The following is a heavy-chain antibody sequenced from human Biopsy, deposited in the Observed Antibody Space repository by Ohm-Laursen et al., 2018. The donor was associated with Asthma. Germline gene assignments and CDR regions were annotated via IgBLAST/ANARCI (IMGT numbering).Heavy chain of an antibody. Sequence: TLSLTCAVSGASIATSPSYWSWLRLLPGKGLEWIGCIYYRGETFFNPSLKNPLFMSLDSSKNQFSLKMSSVTVADTAVYFCARNLPGYTYGPFEDWGQGTLVTVSS. CDR2: IYYRGET. V-gene: IGHV4-31*11. CDR3: ARNLPGYTYGPFED. J-gene: IGHJ4*02. CDR1: GASIATSPSY. D-gene: IGHD5-18*01.